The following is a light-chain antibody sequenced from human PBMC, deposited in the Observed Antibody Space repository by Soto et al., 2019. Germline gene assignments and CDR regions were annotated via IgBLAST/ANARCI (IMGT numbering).Light chain of an antibody. CDR1: QSVNIY. J-gene: IGKJ1*01. CDR2: DAS. Sequence: EIVMTQSPAPLSVSPGERATLSCRASQSVNIYLAWYQQKPGQAPRLLIYDASNRATGIPARFSGSGSGTDFTLTISSLEPEDFAVYYCQQRSNWPPTWTFGQGTKVDIK. CDR3: QQRSNWPPTWT. V-gene: IGKV3-11*01.